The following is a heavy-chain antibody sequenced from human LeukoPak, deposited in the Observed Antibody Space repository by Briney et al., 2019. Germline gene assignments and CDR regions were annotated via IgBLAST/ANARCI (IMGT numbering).Heavy chain of an antibody. D-gene: IGHD4-17*01. CDR2: IIPIFGTA. V-gene: IGHV1-69*01. CDR1: GGTFSSYA. CDR3: ARINYGDYYFDY. Sequence: SSVKVSCKASGGTFSSYAISWVRQAPEQGLEWMGGIIPIFGTANYAQKFQGRVTITADESTSTAYMELSSLRSEDTAVYYCARINYGDYYFDYWGQGTLVTVSS. J-gene: IGHJ4*02.